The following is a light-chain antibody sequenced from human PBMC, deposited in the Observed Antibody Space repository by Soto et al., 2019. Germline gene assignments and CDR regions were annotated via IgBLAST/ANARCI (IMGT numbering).Light chain of an antibody. CDR1: QGIDTS. V-gene: IGKV1-9*01. CDR3: QQLHGYPIT. CDR2: APS. Sequence: ILLTQSPSSLSASVEDRVTITCRASQGIDTSLAWYQQKPGKAPKLLIYAPSNFQSGVPSRFSGSGSGTHFTLTISSLQPEDFATYYCQQLHGYPITFGQGTRLEI. J-gene: IGKJ5*01.